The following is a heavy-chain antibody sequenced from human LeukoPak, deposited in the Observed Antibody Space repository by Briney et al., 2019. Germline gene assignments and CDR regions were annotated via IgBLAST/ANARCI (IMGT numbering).Heavy chain of an antibody. CDR1: GGSISNAAYY. D-gene: IGHD6-19*01. V-gene: IGHV4-31*03. Sequence: SETLSLTCTVSGGSISNAAYYWSWIRQHPGKGLEWIGYIYYSGSTYYNPSLKSRVTISVDTSKNQFSLKLSSVTAADTAVYYCASKSSGWYRDAFDIWGQGTMVTVSS. J-gene: IGHJ3*02. CDR3: ASKSSGWYRDAFDI. CDR2: IYYSGST.